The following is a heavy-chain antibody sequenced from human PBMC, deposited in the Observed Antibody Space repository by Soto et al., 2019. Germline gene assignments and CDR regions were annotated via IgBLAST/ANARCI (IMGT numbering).Heavy chain of an antibody. V-gene: IGHV5-51*01. D-gene: IGHD3-3*01. CDR2: IYAGDSDT. J-gene: IGHJ6*02. CDR1: GYTFASHW. CDR3: ARTAGITIFGVVPSLHYGMDV. Sequence: PGESLKISCKASGYTFASHWIAWVRQMPGKGLEVMGIIYAGDSDTRYSPSFQGQVIMSADKSIDTAYLHWSSLRASDTARYYCARTAGITIFGVVPSLHYGMDVWGQGTTVTVSS.